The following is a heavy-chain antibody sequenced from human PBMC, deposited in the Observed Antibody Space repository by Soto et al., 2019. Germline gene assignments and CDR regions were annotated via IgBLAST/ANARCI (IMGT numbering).Heavy chain of an antibody. Sequence: QVQLVESGGGVVQPGRSLRLSCGASGFTFSRHNIHWVRQAPGKGLEGVAAVLYDGSNEYYADSVKGRFTISRDNSKNTMYLQMNSLRAEDTAVYSCAKGEFEYSGRFQEYLDVWGNGTTVTVS. CDR3: AKGEFEYSGRFQEYLDV. CDR1: GFTFSRHN. D-gene: IGHD3-10*01. V-gene: IGHV3-30*18. CDR2: VLYDGSNE. J-gene: IGHJ6*03.